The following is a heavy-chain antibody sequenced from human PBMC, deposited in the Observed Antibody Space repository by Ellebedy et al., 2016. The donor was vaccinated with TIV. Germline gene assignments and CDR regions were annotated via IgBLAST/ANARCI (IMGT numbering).Heavy chain of an antibody. CDR3: ARAFSGYDRWVEAHFDS. CDR1: GYIFTNYD. V-gene: IGHV1-3*01. Sequence: AASVKVSCKASGYIFTNYDVHWVRQAPGQRLEWMGWINAGNGNTKHSQKFQGRVTFTRDTSASTAYMELSSLRSEDTAVYYCARAFSGYDRWVEAHFDSWGPGTLVTVSS. D-gene: IGHD5-12*01. CDR2: INAGNGNT. J-gene: IGHJ4*02.